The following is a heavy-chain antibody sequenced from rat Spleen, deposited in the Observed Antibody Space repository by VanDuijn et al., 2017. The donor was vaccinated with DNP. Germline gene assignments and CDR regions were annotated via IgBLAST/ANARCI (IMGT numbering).Heavy chain of an antibody. V-gene: IGHV2-30*01. CDR1: GFSLTSYN. CDR3: ARGGDGWYFDF. D-gene: IGHD1-1*01. CDR2: IWTGGST. J-gene: IGHJ1*01. Sequence: QVQLKESGPGLVQPSQTLSLTCTVSGFSLTSYNVHWVRQPTGKGLEWMGVIWTGGSTDYNSALKSRLSISRDTSKSQVFLKMNSLQTEDTATYYCARGGDGWYFDFWGPGTTVTVSS.